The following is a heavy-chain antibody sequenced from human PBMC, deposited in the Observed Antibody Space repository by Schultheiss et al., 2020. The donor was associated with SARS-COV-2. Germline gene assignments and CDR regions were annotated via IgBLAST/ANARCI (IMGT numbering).Heavy chain of an antibody. CDR3: ARDRRDGDYYYYGMDV. Sequence: GGSLRLSCAASGFTFSSYAMSWVRQAPGKGLEWVAVISYDGSDKYYADSVKGRFTVSRDNSKNMLYLQMNSLRAEDTAVYYCARDRRDGDYYYYGMDVWGQGTTVTVSS. D-gene: IGHD4-17*01. V-gene: IGHV3-30*03. CDR1: GFTFSSYA. J-gene: IGHJ6*02. CDR2: ISYDGSDK.